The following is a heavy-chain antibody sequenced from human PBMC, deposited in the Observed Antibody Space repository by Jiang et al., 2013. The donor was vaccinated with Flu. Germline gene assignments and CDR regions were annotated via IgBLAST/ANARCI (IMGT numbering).Heavy chain of an antibody. CDR1: GYTFTGYY. Sequence: SGAEVKKPGASVKVSCKASGYTFTGYYMHWVRQAPGQGLEWMGWINPNSGGTNYAQKFQGRVTMTRDTSISTAYMELSRLRSDDTAVYYCARSYSSGWYEEGEDYFDYWGQGTLVTVSS. V-gene: IGHV1-2*02. CDR2: INPNSGGT. D-gene: IGHD6-19*01. CDR3: ARSYSSGWYEEGEDYFDY. J-gene: IGHJ4*02.